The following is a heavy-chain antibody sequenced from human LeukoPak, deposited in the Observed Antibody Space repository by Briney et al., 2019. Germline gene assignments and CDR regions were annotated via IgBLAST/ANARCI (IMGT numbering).Heavy chain of an antibody. CDR1: GFTFSDYY. J-gene: IGHJ6*02. CDR3: ARDQQLDYYYYGMDV. Sequence: GGSLRLSCAASGFTFSDYYMSWIRQAPGKGLEWVSYISSSGSTIYYADSVKGRFTISRDNAKNSQYLQMNSLRAEDTAVYYCARDQQLDYYYYGMDVWGQGTTVTVSS. CDR2: ISSSGSTI. D-gene: IGHD6-13*01. V-gene: IGHV3-11*01.